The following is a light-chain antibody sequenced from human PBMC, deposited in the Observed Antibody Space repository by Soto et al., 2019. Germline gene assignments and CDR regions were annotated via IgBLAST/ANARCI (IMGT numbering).Light chain of an antibody. V-gene: IGKV1-39*01. J-gene: IGKJ2*01. CDR2: AAS. CDR3: QQSYSMPYA. Sequence: DIQMTQSPSSLSASVGDRVTITCRTSQTINNYLNWYQLKPGKAPKLLIYAASTLQTGVPSRFTGSGSGTDFTLTIISLQPEDYATYFCQQSYSMPYAFGPGTKVEIK. CDR1: QTINNY.